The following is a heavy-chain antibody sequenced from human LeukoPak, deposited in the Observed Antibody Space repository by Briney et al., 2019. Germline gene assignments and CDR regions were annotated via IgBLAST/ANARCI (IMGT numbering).Heavy chain of an antibody. CDR2: ISWDSGNI. Sequence: PGRSLRLFCTASGFIFDDYAMHWVRQAPGKGLEWVSGISWDSGNIDYADSVEGRFTISRDNAKNSLFLQMNSLGAEDTALYYCAKVYSSRYYYYGMDVWGQGTTVTVSS. V-gene: IGHV3-9*01. D-gene: IGHD6-19*01. CDR1: GFIFDDYA. CDR3: AKVYSSRYYYYGMDV. J-gene: IGHJ6*02.